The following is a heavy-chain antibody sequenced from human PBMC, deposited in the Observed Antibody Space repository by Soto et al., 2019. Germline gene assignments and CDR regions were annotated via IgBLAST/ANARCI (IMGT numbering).Heavy chain of an antibody. Sequence: ASVKVSCKASGYTFTSYYMHWVRQAPGQGLEWMGIINPSGGSTSYAQKFQGRVTMTRDTSTSTVYMELSSLRSEDTAVYYCARTITMVRGAPSYMDVWGKGTTVTVSS. V-gene: IGHV1-46*03. J-gene: IGHJ6*03. D-gene: IGHD3-10*01. CDR1: GYTFTSYY. CDR3: ARTITMVRGAPSYMDV. CDR2: INPSGGST.